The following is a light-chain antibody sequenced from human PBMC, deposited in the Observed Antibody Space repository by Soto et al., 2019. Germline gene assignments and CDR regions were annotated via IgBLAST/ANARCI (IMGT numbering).Light chain of an antibody. V-gene: IGKV3-20*01. CDR1: QSVNTR. Sequence: EIVMPQSPATLSVSPGEGATRSCRARQSVNTRLAWYHHKPGEAPRLLISDASIRAAGIPDRFSASGSGTDFTLTISRLEPEDFALYYCQQYVVGSLLSFGRGTRLEIK. CDR3: QQYVVGSLLS. J-gene: IGKJ5*01. CDR2: DAS.